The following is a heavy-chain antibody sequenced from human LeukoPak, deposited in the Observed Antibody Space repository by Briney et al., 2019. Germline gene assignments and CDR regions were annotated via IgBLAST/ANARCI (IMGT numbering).Heavy chain of an antibody. V-gene: IGHV4-59*01. Sequence: SETLSLTCTVSGGSISSYYWSWIRRPPGKGLEWIGYIYYSGSTNYNPSLKSRVTISVDTSKNQFSLKLSSVTAADTAVYYCARDLLPGVLDIWGQGTMVTVSS. D-gene: IGHD3-10*01. CDR2: IYYSGST. CDR1: GGSISSYY. J-gene: IGHJ3*02. CDR3: ARDLLPGVLDI.